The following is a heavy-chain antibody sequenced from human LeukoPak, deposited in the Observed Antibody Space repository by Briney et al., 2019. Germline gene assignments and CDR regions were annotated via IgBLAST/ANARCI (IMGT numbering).Heavy chain of an antibody. CDR3: ARDKGLSGYYPGAFDI. J-gene: IGHJ3*02. CDR1: GGSISSSNW. D-gene: IGHD3-22*01. V-gene: IGHV4-4*02. Sequence: PSETLSLTCAVSGGSISSSNWWSWVRPPPGKGLEWIGEIYHSGSTNYNPSLKSRVTISVDKSKNQFSLKLSSVTAADTAVYYCARDKGLSGYYPGAFDIWGQGTMVTVSS. CDR2: IYHSGST.